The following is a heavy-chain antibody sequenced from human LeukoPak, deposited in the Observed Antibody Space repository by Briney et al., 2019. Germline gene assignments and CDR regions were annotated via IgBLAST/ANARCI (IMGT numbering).Heavy chain of an antibody. D-gene: IGHD3-3*01. CDR3: ARGQIYDYWTPVSWKFDL. Sequence: SETLSLTCTVSGFSITSGYFWGWIRQPPGKGLEWIGNVYTTGAGSTYHNPSLKSRVTVSSDTSKNQVSLKLNSVTAADTAVYYCARGQIYDYWTPVSWKFDLWGRGTLATVSS. CDR2: VYTTGAGST. V-gene: IGHV4-38-2*02. J-gene: IGHJ2*01. CDR1: GFSITSGYF.